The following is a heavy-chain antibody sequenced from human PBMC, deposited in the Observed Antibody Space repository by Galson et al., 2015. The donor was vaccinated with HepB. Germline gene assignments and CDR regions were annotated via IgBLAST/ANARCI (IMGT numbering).Heavy chain of an antibody. CDR3: AKDARRVVSIRAIYFDY. J-gene: IGHJ4*02. Sequence: SLRLSCAASGFTFSSYAMSWVRQAPGKGLEWVSAISGSGGSTYYADSVKGRFTISRDNSKNTLYLQMNSLRAEDTAVYYCAKDARRVVSIRAIYFDYWGQGTLVTVSS. CDR2: ISGSGGST. D-gene: IGHD1-14*01. CDR1: GFTFSSYA. V-gene: IGHV3-23*01.